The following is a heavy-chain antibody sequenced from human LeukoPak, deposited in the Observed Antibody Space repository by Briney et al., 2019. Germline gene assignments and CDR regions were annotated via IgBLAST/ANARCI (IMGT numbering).Heavy chain of an antibody. J-gene: IGHJ3*02. D-gene: IGHD7-27*01. CDR1: GGSFSGYY. CDR2: INHSGST. Sequence: PSETLSLTCAVYGGSFSGYYWSWIRQPPGKGLEWIGEINHSGSTNYNPSLKSRVTISGDMSKNQFSLKLSSVTAADTAVYYCARRRLNWGAFDIWGQGTTVTVSS. V-gene: IGHV4-34*01. CDR3: ARRRLNWGAFDI.